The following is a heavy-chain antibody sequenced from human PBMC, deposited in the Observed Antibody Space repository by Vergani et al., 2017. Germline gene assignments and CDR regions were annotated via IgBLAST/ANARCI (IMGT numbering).Heavy chain of an antibody. CDR2: ISSNGGST. J-gene: IGHJ4*02. D-gene: IGHD3-22*01. CDR3: AKDSSYYYDSRDLGY. Sequence: VQLVESGGGLVQPGGSLRLSCSASGFTFSSYAMHWVRQAPGKGLEYVSAISSNGGSTYYADSVKGRFTISRDNSKNTLYLQMNSLRAEDTAVYYCAKDSSYYYDSRDLGYWGQGTLVTVSS. CDR1: GFTFSSYA. V-gene: IGHV3-64*04.